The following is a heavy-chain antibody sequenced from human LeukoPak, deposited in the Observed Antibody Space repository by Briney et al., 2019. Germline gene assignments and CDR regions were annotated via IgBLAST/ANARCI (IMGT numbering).Heavy chain of an antibody. CDR2: IDPNSGGT. D-gene: IGHD4-17*01. CDR1: GYTFTGYY. V-gene: IGHV1-2*06. Sequence: ASVKVSCKASGYTFTGYYMHWVRQAPGQGLEWMGRIDPNSGGTNYAQKLQGRVTMTTDTSTSTAYMELRSLRSDDTAVYYCARGSDYGDADFDYWGQGTLVTVSS. CDR3: ARGSDYGDADFDY. J-gene: IGHJ4*02.